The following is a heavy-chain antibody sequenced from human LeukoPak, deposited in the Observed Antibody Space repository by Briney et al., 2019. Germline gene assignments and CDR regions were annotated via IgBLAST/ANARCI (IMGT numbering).Heavy chain of an antibody. D-gene: IGHD1/OR15-1a*01. CDR3: AREGEQLDY. CDR1: GGSISSYY. J-gene: IGHJ4*02. CDR2: IYHSGST. V-gene: IGHV4-59*12. Sequence: SETLSLTCTVSGGSISSYYWSWIRQPPGKGLEWIGYIYHSGSTYYNPSLKSRVTISVDRSKNQFSLKLSSVTAADTAVYYCAREGEQLDYWGQGTLVTVSS.